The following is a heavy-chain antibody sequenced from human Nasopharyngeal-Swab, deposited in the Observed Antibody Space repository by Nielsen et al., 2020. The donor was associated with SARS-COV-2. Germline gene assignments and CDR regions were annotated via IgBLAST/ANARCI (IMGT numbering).Heavy chain of an antibody. Sequence: ASVQVTCKASGYTFTHYYLHWVRQAPGQGLEWMGLISPRAGSTSYAQKFQDRVTMTRVTSTRTVYMELNTLRSEDTAVYYCARVLPFRITGTSGMDVWGQGTTVTVSS. CDR3: ARVLPFRITGTSGMDV. J-gene: IGHJ6*02. CDR1: GYTFTHYY. D-gene: IGHD1-20*01. CDR2: ISPRAGST. V-gene: IGHV1-46*01.